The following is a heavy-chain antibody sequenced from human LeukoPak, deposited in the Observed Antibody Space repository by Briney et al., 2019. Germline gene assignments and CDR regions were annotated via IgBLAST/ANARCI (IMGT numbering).Heavy chain of an antibody. CDR2: VRPRDSDT. J-gene: IGHJ4*02. D-gene: IGHD3-9*01. Sequence: GESLKISCKGSGYSFTSYWIGWVRQMPGKGLEWMGMVRPRDSDTVYSPSFQGQVSVSVDKSISTAYLQWSTLEASDTAVYYCAILKYFDPTLYFDYGGQGTLVTVSS. V-gene: IGHV5-51*01. CDR1: GYSFTSYW. CDR3: AILKYFDPTLYFDY.